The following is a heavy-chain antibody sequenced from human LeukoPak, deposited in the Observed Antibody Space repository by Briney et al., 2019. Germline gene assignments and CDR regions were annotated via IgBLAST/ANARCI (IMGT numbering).Heavy chain of an antibody. J-gene: IGHJ6*03. CDR1: GYSISSGYY. Sequence: SETLSLTCAVSGYSISSGYYWGWIRQPPGKGLEWIGSIYHSGSTYYNPSLKSRVTISVDTSKNQFSLKLSSVTAADTAVYYCATHDYGDSYYYYMDVWGKGTTVTASS. V-gene: IGHV4-38-2*01. D-gene: IGHD4-17*01. CDR2: IYHSGST. CDR3: ATHDYGDSYYYYMDV.